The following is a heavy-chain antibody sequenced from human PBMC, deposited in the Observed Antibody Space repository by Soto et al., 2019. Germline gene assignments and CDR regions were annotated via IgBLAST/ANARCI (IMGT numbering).Heavy chain of an antibody. D-gene: IGHD6-13*01. CDR2: IYYSGST. CDR3: ARFAKEENPKVGSWYYFDY. Sequence: PSETLSLTCTVSGGSISSGDYYWSWIRQPPGKGLEWIGYIYYSGSTYYNPSLKSRVTISVDTSKNQFSLKLSSVTAADTAVYYCARFAKEENPKVGSWYYFDYWGQGTRVTVSS. J-gene: IGHJ4*02. V-gene: IGHV4-30-4*01. CDR1: GGSISSGDYY.